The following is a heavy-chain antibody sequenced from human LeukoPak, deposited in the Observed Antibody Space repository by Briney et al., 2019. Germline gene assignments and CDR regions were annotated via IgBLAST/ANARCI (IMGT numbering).Heavy chain of an antibody. V-gene: IGHV4-34*01. D-gene: IGHD3-10*01. J-gene: IGHJ4*02. CDR2: INHSGST. CDR1: GGSFSGYY. Sequence: SETLSLTCAVYGGSFSGYYWSWIRQPPGKGLEWIGEINHSGSTNYNPSLESRVTISVDTSKNQFSLKLSSVTAADTAVYYCARGPSSYYYGSGYGYWGQGTLVTVSS. CDR3: ARGPSSYYYGSGYGY.